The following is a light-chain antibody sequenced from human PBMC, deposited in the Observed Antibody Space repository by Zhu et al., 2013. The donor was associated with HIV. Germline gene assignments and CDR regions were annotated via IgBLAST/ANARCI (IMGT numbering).Light chain of an antibody. J-gene: IGKJ1*01. Sequence: DIQMTQSPSTLSASVGDRVTITCRASQTINGWLAWYQQKPGKAPNLLIYDASSLEGGVPSRFSGSGSGTEFTLTIRSLQPDDFATYYCQHSNGYSWMFGQGTKVEIK. CDR1: QTINGW. CDR2: DAS. CDR3: QHSNGYSWM. V-gene: IGKV1-5*01.